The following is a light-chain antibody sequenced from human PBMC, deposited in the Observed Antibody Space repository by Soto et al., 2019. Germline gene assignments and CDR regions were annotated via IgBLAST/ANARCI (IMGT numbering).Light chain of an antibody. CDR1: QGISNY. Sequence: DIQMTQSPSSLSASVGDRVTITCRASQGISNYLAWYQQKPGKVPKLLIYAASTLQSGVPSRFSGSGSGTDFTLTISRLRPDDVATYHGQEYNSAPRTFGVGTMVEIK. J-gene: IGKJ1*01. CDR2: AAS. V-gene: IGKV1-27*01. CDR3: QEYNSAPRT.